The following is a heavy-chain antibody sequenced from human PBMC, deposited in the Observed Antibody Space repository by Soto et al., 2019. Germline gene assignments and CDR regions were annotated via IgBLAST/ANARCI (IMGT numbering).Heavy chain of an antibody. V-gene: IGHV3-9*01. D-gene: IGHD1-1*01. CDR2: ISWNSGSI. Sequence: GGSLRLSCAASGFTFDDYAMHWVRQAPGKGLEWVSGISWNSGSIDYADSVKGRFTFSRDNARRSLYVQMNSLRAEDTAVYYCARSGLPLIEILDYWGHGTLVTVSS. CDR3: ARSGLPLIEILDY. J-gene: IGHJ4*01. CDR1: GFTFDDYA.